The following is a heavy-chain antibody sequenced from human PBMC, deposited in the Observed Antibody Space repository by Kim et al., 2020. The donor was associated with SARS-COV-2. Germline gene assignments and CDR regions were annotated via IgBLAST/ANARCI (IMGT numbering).Heavy chain of an antibody. CDR3: ALPRVVASYFDY. V-gene: IGHV1-46*01. Sequence: ASVKVSCKASGYTFTSYYMHWVRQAPGQELEWMGIINPSGGSTSYAQKFQGRVTMTRDTSTSTVYMELSSLRSEDTAVYYCALPRVVASYFDYWGQGTLVTVSS. D-gene: IGHD2-15*01. CDR2: INPSGGST. CDR1: GYTFTSYY. J-gene: IGHJ4*02.